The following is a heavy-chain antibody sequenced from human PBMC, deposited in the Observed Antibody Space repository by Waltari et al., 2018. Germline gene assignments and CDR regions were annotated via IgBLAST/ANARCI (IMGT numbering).Heavy chain of an antibody. CDR2: FNRDGSDA. V-gene: IGHV3-74*01. J-gene: IGHJ3*01. D-gene: IGHD6-19*01. CDR1: GFAFSAYW. CDR3: AFSRGWSSPFGAYDT. Sequence: EVQLVESGGGLVQPGGSLRLSCAASGFAFSAYWMHWVRQVPGKGLLWVSPFNRDGSDASYADSVKGRFTISRDNAKNTLYLEMSSLRAEDTAVYYCAFSRGWSSPFGAYDTWGQGTMVSVSS.